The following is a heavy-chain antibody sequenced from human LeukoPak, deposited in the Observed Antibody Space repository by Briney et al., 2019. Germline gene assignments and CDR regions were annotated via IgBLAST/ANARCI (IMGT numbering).Heavy chain of an antibody. V-gene: IGHV3-33*01. CDR1: GFTFSYFG. CDR2: IWNDGSNK. CDR3: ARVGGIAAS. J-gene: IGHJ5*02. Sequence: PGGSLRLSCTASGFTFSYFGVHWVRQAPGKGLEWVAVIWNDGSNKYYADSVKGRFTISRDNSQYTLSLQMNSLRAEDTAVYYCARVGGIAASWGQGTLVTVSS. D-gene: IGHD6-13*01.